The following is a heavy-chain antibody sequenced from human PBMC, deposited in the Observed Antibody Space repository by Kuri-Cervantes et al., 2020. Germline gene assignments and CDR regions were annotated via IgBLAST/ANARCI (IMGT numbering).Heavy chain of an antibody. J-gene: IGHJ4*02. Sequence: GESLKISCAASGFTFSDYFMSWIRQAPGKGLEWVSYISTSGGTIYYADSVKGRFTISRDNAKNSLYLQMNSLRAEDTAVYYCARAVRSYYYDSSGYGYWGQGTLVTVSS. V-gene: IGHV3-11*04. D-gene: IGHD3-22*01. CDR1: GFTFSDYF. CDR3: ARAVRSYYYDSSGYGY. CDR2: ISTSGGTI.